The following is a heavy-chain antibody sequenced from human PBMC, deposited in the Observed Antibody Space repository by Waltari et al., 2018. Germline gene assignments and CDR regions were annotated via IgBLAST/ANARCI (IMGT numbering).Heavy chain of an antibody. D-gene: IGHD6-19*01. CDR3: ARDLVGSGWSIDY. V-gene: IGHV1-2*06. Sequence: QVQLVQSGAEVKEPGASVKVSCTASGYTFPRHYIHWVRQAPGQGLEWMGRITPHTGGTYYSQKFQGRVTMTRDMSITTAYMEVSSLRSDDTAVYYCARDLVGSGWSIDYWGQGTLVTVSS. CDR1: GYTFPRHY. CDR2: ITPHTGGT. J-gene: IGHJ4*02.